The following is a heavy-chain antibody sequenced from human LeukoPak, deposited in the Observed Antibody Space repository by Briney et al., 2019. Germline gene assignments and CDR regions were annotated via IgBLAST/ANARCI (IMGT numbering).Heavy chain of an antibody. D-gene: IGHD6-19*01. Sequence: TGGSLRLSCAASGFTFSSYAMSWVRQPPGKGLEWIGTIYYSGSTYYNPSLKSRVTISVDTSKNHFSLKLSSVTAADTAVYYCASSGWYEGGVYWGQGTLVTVSS. V-gene: IGHV4-39*02. CDR1: GFTFSSYA. CDR2: IYYSGST. J-gene: IGHJ4*02. CDR3: ASSGWYEGGVY.